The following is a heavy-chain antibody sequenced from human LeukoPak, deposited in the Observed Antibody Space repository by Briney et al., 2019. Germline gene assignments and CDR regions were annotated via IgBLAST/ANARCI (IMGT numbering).Heavy chain of an antibody. CDR3: ARDFGDSSSSGDY. J-gene: IGHJ4*02. CDR2: ISSSSSYI. D-gene: IGHD6-6*01. Sequence: GGSLRLSCAASGFTFSSYSMNWVRQAPGNGLEWVSSISSSSSYIYYADSVKGRFTISRDNAKNSLYLQMNSLRAEDTAVYYCARDFGDSSSSGDYWGQGTLVTVSS. CDR1: GFTFSSYS. V-gene: IGHV3-21*01.